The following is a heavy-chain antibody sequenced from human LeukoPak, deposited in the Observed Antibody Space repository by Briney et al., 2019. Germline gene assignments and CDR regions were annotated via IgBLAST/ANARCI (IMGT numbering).Heavy chain of an antibody. CDR1: GGSMSSYY. Sequence: PSEPLSLTCTLSGGSMSSYYWSWIRHPTGRGLEWIGYIYYSGSTKYNPSLKSRVTISVDTSKNQYSLKLSSVTAADTAVYYCARGARAGYNLEPFDYWGQGTLVTVSS. CDR3: ARGARAGYNLEPFDY. V-gene: IGHV4-59*08. J-gene: IGHJ4*02. D-gene: IGHD5-24*01. CDR2: IYYSGST.